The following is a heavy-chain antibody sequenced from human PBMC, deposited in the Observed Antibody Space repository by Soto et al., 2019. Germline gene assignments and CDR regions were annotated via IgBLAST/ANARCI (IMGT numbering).Heavy chain of an antibody. V-gene: IGHV3-11*06. D-gene: IGHD2-8*01. CDR2: ISSSSSYA. CDR1: GFPFSDYY. J-gene: IGHJ4*02. Sequence: QVQLVESGGGLAKPGGSLRLSCAASGFPFSDYYMNWIRQAPGKGREWVSYISSSSSYAIYADSVKGRFTVSRDNAKNSLFLQMNSLRAEDTAIYYCARDSSVTPRPLDYWGQGTLVTVSS. CDR3: ARDSSVTPRPLDY.